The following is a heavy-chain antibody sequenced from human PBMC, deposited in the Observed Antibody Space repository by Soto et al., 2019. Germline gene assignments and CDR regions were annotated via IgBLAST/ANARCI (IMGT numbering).Heavy chain of an antibody. CDR3: ARDLGYCRSGTCYREWFDP. D-gene: IGHD2-15*01. CDR2: VSGDNGHT. J-gene: IGHJ5*02. V-gene: IGHV1-18*01. Sequence: QVQLVQSGAEVKKPGASVKVSCKASGYTFTTHGISWVRQAPGQGLEWMGWVSGDNGHTNYAQSLQGRGTMTTDTSTNTAYMELRSLRSDDTAVYYCARDLGYCRSGTCYREWFDPWGQGTLVTVSS. CDR1: GYTFTTHG.